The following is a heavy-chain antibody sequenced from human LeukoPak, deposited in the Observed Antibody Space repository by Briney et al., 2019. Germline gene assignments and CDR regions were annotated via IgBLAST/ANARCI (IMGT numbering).Heavy chain of an antibody. CDR1: GFTFSSYG. V-gene: IGHV3-30*18. D-gene: IGHD3-22*01. CDR2: ISYDGSNK. J-gene: IGHJ4*02. Sequence: GGSLRLSCAAPGFTFSSYGMHWVRQAPGKGLEWVAVISYDGSNKYYADSVKGRFTISRDNSKNTLYLQMNSLRAEDTAVYYCAKDHYYYDSSGYPDYWGQGTLVTVSS. CDR3: AKDHYYYDSSGYPDY.